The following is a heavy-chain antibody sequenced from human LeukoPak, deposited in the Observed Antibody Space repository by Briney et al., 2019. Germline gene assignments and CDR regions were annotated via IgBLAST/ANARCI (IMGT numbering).Heavy chain of an antibody. Sequence: PGGSLSLSCAASGFTFTNYAMSWVRQAPGKGLEWVPTIIGSGISTYYADSVKGRFTISRDNSQNTLYLHMNSLTAADTAVYYCVKDLKRHFGWDGGRKWGQGTLVTVSS. D-gene: IGHD3-9*01. CDR2: IIGSGIST. CDR3: VKDLKRHFGWDGGRK. J-gene: IGHJ4*02. V-gene: IGHV3-23*01. CDR1: GFTFTNYA.